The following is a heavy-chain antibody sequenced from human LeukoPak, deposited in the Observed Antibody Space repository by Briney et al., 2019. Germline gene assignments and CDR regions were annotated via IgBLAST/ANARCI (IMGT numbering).Heavy chain of an antibody. D-gene: IGHD4-23*01. V-gene: IGHV1-69*04. CDR1: GGTFSSYA. J-gene: IGHJ4*02. Sequence: SVKVSCKASGGTFSSYAISWVRQAPGQGLEWMGRIIPILGIANYAQKFQGRVTITADKSTSTAYMELSSLRSEDTAVYYCARDPFADYGGNSAFDYWGQETLVTVSS. CDR3: ARDPFADYGGNSAFDY. CDR2: IIPILGIA.